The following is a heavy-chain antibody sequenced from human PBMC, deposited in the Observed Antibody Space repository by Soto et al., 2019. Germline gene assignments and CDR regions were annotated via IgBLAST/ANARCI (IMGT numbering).Heavy chain of an antibody. CDR2: ISGSGGST. J-gene: IGHJ4*02. V-gene: IGHV3-23*01. D-gene: IGHD2-21*02. Sequence: GGSLRLSCAASGFTFSSYAMSWVRQAPGKGLEWVSAISGSGGSTYCADSVKGRFTISRDNSKNTLYLQMNSLRAEDTAVYYCAKSSHIVVVTAIIDYWGQGTLVTVSS. CDR1: GFTFSSYA. CDR3: AKSSHIVVVTAIIDY.